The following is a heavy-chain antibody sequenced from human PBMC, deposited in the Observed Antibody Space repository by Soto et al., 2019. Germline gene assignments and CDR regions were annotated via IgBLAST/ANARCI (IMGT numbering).Heavy chain of an antibody. CDR1: GFTFSSYD. V-gene: IGHV3-13*04. D-gene: IGHD3-22*01. Sequence: ETLSLSCSASGFTFSSYDMHWVRQGPGKGLEWVSAIGTAGDTNYAGSVKGRFTISRENAKNSLYLQMNSLRAGDTAIYFCARAIGPTLFDYWGQGTLVTVSS. CDR3: ARAIGPTLFDY. J-gene: IGHJ4*02. CDR2: IGTAGDT.